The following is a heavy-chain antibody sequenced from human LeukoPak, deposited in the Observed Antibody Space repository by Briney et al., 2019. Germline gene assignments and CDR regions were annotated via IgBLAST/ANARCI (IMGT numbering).Heavy chain of an antibody. CDR3: AKVGYQLLYYYFDY. Sequence: PGGSLRLSCAASGFTFSYYAMSWVRQAPGKGLEWVSSISGSGGSTYYADSVKGRFTISRDNSKNTLYLQMNSLRAEDTAVYYCAKVGYQLLYYYFDYWGQGTLVTVSS. CDR1: GFTFSYYA. J-gene: IGHJ4*02. CDR2: ISGSGGST. D-gene: IGHD2-2*02. V-gene: IGHV3-23*01.